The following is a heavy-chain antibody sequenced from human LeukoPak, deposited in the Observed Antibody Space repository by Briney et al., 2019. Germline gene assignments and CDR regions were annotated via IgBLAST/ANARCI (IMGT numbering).Heavy chain of an antibody. D-gene: IGHD3-9*01. CDR3: ARGWHYDILTGYSD. CDR2: LIWNSGSI. Sequence: GGSLRLSCAASGFTFDDYAMHWVRQAPGKGLEWVSGLIWNSGSIGYADSVKGRFTISRDNSKNTLYLQMNSLRAEDTAVYYCARGWHYDILTGYSDWGQGTLVTVSS. J-gene: IGHJ4*02. CDR1: GFTFDDYA. V-gene: IGHV3-9*01.